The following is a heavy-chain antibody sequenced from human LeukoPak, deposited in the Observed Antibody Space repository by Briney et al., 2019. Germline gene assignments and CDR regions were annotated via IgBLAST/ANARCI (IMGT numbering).Heavy chain of an antibody. Sequence: GASVKVSCKASGYTFTAYYIHWVRQAPGQGLEWIGWINTISGGTNYAQKFQGRVTLTEDTSTDTAYMELTSLRAEDTAVYYCATFVPYSDSSDFYIHAFHIWGRGTMVTVSS. CDR2: INTISGGT. CDR3: ATFVPYSDSSDFYIHAFHI. CDR1: GYTFTAYY. D-gene: IGHD3-22*01. J-gene: IGHJ3*02. V-gene: IGHV1-2*02.